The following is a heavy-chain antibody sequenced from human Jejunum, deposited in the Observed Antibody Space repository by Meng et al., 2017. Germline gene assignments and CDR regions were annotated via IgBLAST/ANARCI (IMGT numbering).Heavy chain of an antibody. D-gene: IGHD5-18*01. CDR3: ARGGYYSFDY. J-gene: IGHJ4*02. CDR2: IYHSGST. Sequence: QGQLPGAGQGLLKPSETLSLSFAVSGGSISSVYWWTWVRQSPGKGLEWIGEIYHSGSTNYNPSLKSRVTISVDKSKNQFSLKLTSVTAADTAVYYCARGGYYSFDYWGQGTLVTVSS. V-gene: IGHV4-4*02. CDR1: GGSISSVYW.